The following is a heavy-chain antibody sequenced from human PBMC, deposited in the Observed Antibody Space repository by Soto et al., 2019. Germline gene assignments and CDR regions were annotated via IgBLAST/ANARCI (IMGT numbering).Heavy chain of an antibody. CDR2: ISGSGGST. CDR1: GFTFSSYA. CDR3: AKQYDFWSGYYRASLDY. D-gene: IGHD3-3*01. V-gene: IGHV3-23*01. J-gene: IGHJ4*02. Sequence: PGGSLRLSCAASGFTFSSYAMSWARQAPGEGLEWVSAISGSGGSTYYADSVKGRFTISRDNSKNTLYLQMNSLRAEDTAVYYCAKQYDFWSGYYRASLDYWGQGTLVTVSS.